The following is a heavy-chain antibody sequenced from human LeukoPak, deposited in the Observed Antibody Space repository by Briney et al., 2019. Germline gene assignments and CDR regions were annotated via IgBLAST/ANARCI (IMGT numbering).Heavy chain of an antibody. V-gene: IGHV4-30-4*01. CDR1: GGSISSGDYC. Sequence: PSETLSLTCTVSGGSISSGDYCWSWIRQPPGKGLEWIGYIYYSGSTYYNPSLKSRVTISVDTSKNQFSLKLSSVTAADTAVYYCASSMVRGVIFDYWGQGTLVTVPS. D-gene: IGHD3-10*01. J-gene: IGHJ4*02. CDR3: ASSMVRGVIFDY. CDR2: IYYSGST.